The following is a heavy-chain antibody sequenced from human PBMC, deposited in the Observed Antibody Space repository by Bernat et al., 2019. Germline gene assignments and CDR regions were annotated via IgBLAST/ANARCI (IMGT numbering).Heavy chain of an antibody. CDR3: AKDGGSDWNCDY. D-gene: IGHD1-26*01. CDR2: IRFDGSNK. V-gene: IGHV3-30*02. J-gene: IGHJ4*02. CDR1: GFTFSSYG. Sequence: QVQLVESGGGVVQPGGSLRLSCAASGFTFSSYGMHWVRQAPGKGLEWVAFIRFDGSNKYYADSVTGRFTISRDNSKSTLYLQMNSLRAEDAAVYYCAKDGGSDWNCDYWGQGTLVTVSS.